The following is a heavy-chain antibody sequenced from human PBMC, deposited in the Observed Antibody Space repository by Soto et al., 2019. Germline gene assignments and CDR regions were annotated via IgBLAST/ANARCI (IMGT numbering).Heavy chain of an antibody. CDR3: AKDIAGMKGFSAGRFDY. Sequence: GGSLRLSCAASGFTFDDYTMHWVRQAPGKGLEWVSLISWDGGSTYYADSVKGRFTISRDNSKNSLYLQMNSLRTEDTALYYCAKDIAGMKGFSAGRFDYWGQGTLVTVSS. CDR2: ISWDGGST. V-gene: IGHV3-43*01. J-gene: IGHJ4*02. CDR1: GFTFDDYT. D-gene: IGHD3-10*01.